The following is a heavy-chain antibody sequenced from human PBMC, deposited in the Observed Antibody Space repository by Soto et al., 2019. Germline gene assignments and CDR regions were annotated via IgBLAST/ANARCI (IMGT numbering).Heavy chain of an antibody. CDR3: AKDGIAYCGGDCYPDY. J-gene: IGHJ4*02. D-gene: IGHD2-21*02. V-gene: IGHV3-23*01. Sequence: EVQLLESGGGLVQPGGSLRLSCAASGFTFSSYAMSWVRQAPGKGLEWVSAISAGGGSTYYADSVKGRFTISRDNSKNTLYLQMNSLRAEDRAVYYCAKDGIAYCGGDCYPDYWGQGTLVTVSS. CDR1: GFTFSSYA. CDR2: ISAGGGST.